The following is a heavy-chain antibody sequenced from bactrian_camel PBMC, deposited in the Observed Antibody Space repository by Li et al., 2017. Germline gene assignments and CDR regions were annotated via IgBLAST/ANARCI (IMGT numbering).Heavy chain of an antibody. Sequence: HVQLVESGGGSVQAGGSLTLSCVVSGSWYSNHFMGWFRQAPGKKREGVAAIDSDRTTRYADSVKGRFTISKENAKNTLYLQLNSLKPEDTAMYYCTKCPLRGSYTDTFKYRGQGTQVTVS. CDR1: GSWYSNHF. V-gene: IGHV3S53*01. D-gene: IGHD2*01. J-gene: IGHJ4*01. CDR2: IDSDRTT. CDR3: TKCPLRGSYTDTFKY.